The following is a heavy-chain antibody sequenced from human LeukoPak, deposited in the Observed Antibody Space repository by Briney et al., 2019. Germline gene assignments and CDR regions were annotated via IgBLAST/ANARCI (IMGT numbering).Heavy chain of an antibody. Sequence: GRSLRLSCAASGFTLSTHAMSWVRQSPGKGLEWVSGISSSGGSTHYADSVKGRFTLSRDSSKNTLYQQMSSLRAEDTAVYYCAGKRAYSGNDLDYWGQGTLVTVSS. CDR2: ISSSGGST. V-gene: IGHV3-23*01. J-gene: IGHJ4*02. CDR1: GFTLSTHA. D-gene: IGHD5-12*01. CDR3: AGKRAYSGNDLDY.